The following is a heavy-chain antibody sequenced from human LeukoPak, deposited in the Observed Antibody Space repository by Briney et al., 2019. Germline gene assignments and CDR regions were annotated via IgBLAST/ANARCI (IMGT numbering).Heavy chain of an antibody. V-gene: IGHV3-30*02. CDR1: GFTFSNAW. D-gene: IGHD4-11*01. CDR2: IRYDGSNK. CDR3: AKDRYSNYRFDY. J-gene: IGHJ4*02. Sequence: PRGSLRLSCAASGFTFSNAWMSWVRQAPGKGLEWVAFIRYDGSNKYYADSVKGRFTISRDNSKNTLYLQMNSLRAEDTAVYYCAKDRYSNYRFDYWGQGTLVTVSS.